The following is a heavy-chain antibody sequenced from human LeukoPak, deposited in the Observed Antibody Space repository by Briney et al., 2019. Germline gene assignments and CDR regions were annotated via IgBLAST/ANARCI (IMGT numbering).Heavy chain of an antibody. V-gene: IGHV3-30-3*01. Sequence: PGRPLRLSCATSGFTFSRYAMHWVRQAPGKGLEWVAIISYDGSNKYYADSVKGRFTISRDNSKNTLYPQMNSLRVEDTAVHYCAASQNPIAAADYWGQGTLVTVSS. CDR3: AASQNPIAAADY. D-gene: IGHD6-13*01. CDR1: GFTFSRYA. CDR2: ISYDGSNK. J-gene: IGHJ4*02.